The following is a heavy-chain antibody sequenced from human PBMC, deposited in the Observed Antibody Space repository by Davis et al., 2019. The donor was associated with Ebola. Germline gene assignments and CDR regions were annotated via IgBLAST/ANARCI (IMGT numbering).Heavy chain of an antibody. CDR2: IRSKANSYAT. V-gene: IGHV3-73*01. J-gene: IGHJ4*02. CDR3: TITVNPFDY. Sequence: PGGSLRLSCAASGFTFSSYWMHWVRQASGKGLEWVGRIRSKANSYATAYAASVKGRFPISRDDSKNTAYLQMNSLKTEDTAVYYCTITVNPFDYWGQGTLVTVSS. CDR1: GFTFSSYW. D-gene: IGHD4-17*01.